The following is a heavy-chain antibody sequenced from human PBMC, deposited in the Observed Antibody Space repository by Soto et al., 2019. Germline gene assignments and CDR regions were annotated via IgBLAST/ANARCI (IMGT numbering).Heavy chain of an antibody. V-gene: IGHV5-51*01. J-gene: IGHJ6*02. Sequence: PVESLKISCKGSEYRFNSYWIGWVRQRPGKGLEWIGMIYPGDSDTTYSPSFEGQVTMSVDKSISTAYLQWNSLKASDSATYHCARQGSNGAYVYYPMDAWGQGTTVTVSS. CDR1: EYRFNSYW. D-gene: IGHD3-16*01. CDR2: IYPGDSDT. CDR3: ARQGSNGAYVYYPMDA.